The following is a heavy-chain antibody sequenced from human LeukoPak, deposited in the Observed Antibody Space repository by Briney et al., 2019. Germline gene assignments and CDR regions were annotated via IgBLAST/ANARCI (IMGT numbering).Heavy chain of an antibody. J-gene: IGHJ5*02. CDR1: GFTFSSYG. V-gene: IGHV3-30*18. D-gene: IGHD3-16*02. CDR3: AKDLGGGVIVFNWFDP. CDR2: ISYDGSNK. Sequence: PGGSLRLSCAASGFTFSSYGMHWVRQAPGKGLEWVAFISYDGSNKYYADSVKGRFTISRDNSKNTLYLQMNSLRAEDTAVYYCAKDLGGGVIVFNWFDPWGQGTLVTVSS.